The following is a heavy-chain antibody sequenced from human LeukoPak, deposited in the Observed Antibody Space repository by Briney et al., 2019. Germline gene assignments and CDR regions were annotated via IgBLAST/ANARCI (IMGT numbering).Heavy chain of an antibody. J-gene: IGHJ6*03. D-gene: IGHD6-13*01. CDR2: IRYDGSNK. Sequence: GGSLRLSCAASGFTFSIYWLKWVRQAPGKGLEWGAFIRYDGSNKYYAASVKGRFTISRDNSKSTLYLQMNSLKAEDTAVDDCAKDASGSSWYVGYYYYYYYMDVWGKGTTVTISS. V-gene: IGHV3-30*02. CDR3: AKDASGSSWYVGYYYYYYYMDV. CDR1: GFTFSIYW.